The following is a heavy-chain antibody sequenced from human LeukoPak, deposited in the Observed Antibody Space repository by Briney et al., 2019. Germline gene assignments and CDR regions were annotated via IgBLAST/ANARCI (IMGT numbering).Heavy chain of an antibody. CDR3: ARAQLLTAPAGTFADN. CDR1: GYMFTDYF. CDR2: FNPKSGDK. V-gene: IGHV1-2*02. D-gene: IGHD6-13*01. J-gene: IGHJ4*02. Sequence: GASVRVSCKASGYMFTDYFMHWVRQAPGQGPEWMGWFNPKSGDKKCAQQFQGRVTMTRDTSINTAYMEMSGLTSDDTAVYYCARAQLLTAPAGTFADNWGQGTLVTVSS.